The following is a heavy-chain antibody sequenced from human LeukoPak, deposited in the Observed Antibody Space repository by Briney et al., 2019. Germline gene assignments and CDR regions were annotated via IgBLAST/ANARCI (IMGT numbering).Heavy chain of an antibody. D-gene: IGHD5-12*01. Sequence: TSETLSFTCAVYGGTFSGYYWSWIPQPPGKGLEWIGDINHSGSTNSNPSLKSRVTISVDTTKNQFSVMRSLVTADPPAVYYRARAKLRVRFTPPWFDYWGQGNPVTVSS. CDR1: GGTFSGYY. V-gene: IGHV4-34*01. J-gene: IGHJ4*02. CDR3: ARAKLRVRFTPPWFDY. CDR2: INHSGST.